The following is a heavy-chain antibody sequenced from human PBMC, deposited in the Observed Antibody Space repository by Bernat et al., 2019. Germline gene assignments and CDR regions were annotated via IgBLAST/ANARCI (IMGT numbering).Heavy chain of an antibody. D-gene: IGHD1-26*01. CDR3: ASGTFPSDY. CDR2: ARNKARSYTT. V-gene: IGHV3-72*01. J-gene: IGHJ4*02. Sequence: VQLVESGGGLVQPGGSLRLSCAASGFTFSDQYMDWVRQAPGKGLEWVGRARNKARSYTTEYAASVKGRFTISRDDSKNSLYLQMNSLKTEDTAVYYCASGTFPSDYWGQGTLVTVSS. CDR1: GFTFSDQY.